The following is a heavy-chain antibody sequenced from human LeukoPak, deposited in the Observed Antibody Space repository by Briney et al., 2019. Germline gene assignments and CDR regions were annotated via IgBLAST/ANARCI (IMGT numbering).Heavy chain of an antibody. CDR1: GFRFSSYW. CDR3: GRSGIVTTAVQF. D-gene: IGHD1-26*01. J-gene: IGHJ4*02. Sequence: GGSLRLSWAAAGFRFSSYWMSWVRQAPGKGLEWVANMKEDGSEKNYVDSVKGRFTISRDNAKNSLYLQMKTLRAEDTAVSYCGRSGIVTTAVQFWGQGTLVTVSS. V-gene: IGHV3-7*01. CDR2: MKEDGSEK.